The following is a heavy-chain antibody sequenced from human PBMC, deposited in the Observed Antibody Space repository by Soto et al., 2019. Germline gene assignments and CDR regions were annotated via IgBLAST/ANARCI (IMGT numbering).Heavy chain of an antibody. V-gene: IGHV4-38-2*01. CDR2: FYYSQST. CDR3: ARRSTVTYDY. D-gene: IGHD4-17*01. CDR1: GYSISSGYY. Sequence: SETLSLTCAVSGYSISSGYYWGWIRQPPGKGLEWIGSFYYSQSTYFNPSLKSRVTISVETSKNQYSLKLSAVTAADTAVYYCARRSTVTYDYWGQGILVTVSS. J-gene: IGHJ4*02.